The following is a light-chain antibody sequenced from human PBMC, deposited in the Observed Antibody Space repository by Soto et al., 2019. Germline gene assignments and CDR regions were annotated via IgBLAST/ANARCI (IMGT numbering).Light chain of an antibody. Sequence: DIQLTQSPSFLPASVGDRVTITCRASQGISSYLAWYQQKPGKAPKLLIYAASTLQSGVPSRFSGSGSGTEFTLTISSLQPEDFATYYCQRLSHAFGGGTKVDIK. CDR3: QRLSHA. J-gene: IGKJ4*01. V-gene: IGKV1-9*01. CDR1: QGISSY. CDR2: AAS.